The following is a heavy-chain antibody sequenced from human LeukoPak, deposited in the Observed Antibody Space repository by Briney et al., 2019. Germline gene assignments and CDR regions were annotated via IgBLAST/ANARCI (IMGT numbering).Heavy chain of an antibody. D-gene: IGHD3-16*01. J-gene: IGHJ6*04. V-gene: IGHV4-34*01. CDR2: INHSGST. CDR3: ANTVGGGYYYYGMDV. CDR1: GGSFSSYY. Sequence: SETLSLTCAVYGGSFSSYYWSWIRQPPGKGLEWIGEINHSGSTNYNPSLKSRVTISVDTSRNQFSLKLSSVTAADTAVYYCANTVGGGYYYYGMDVWGKGTTVTVSS.